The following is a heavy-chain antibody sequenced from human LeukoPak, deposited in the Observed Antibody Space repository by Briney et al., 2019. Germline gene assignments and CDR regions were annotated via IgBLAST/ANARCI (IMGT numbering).Heavy chain of an antibody. Sequence: SETLSLTCTVSGGSISSYYWSWIRQPPGKGLEWIGYIYYSGSTNYNPSLKSRVTISVDTSKNQFSLKLSSVTAADTAVYYCARAIRDLMGAFDIWGQGTMVTVSS. CDR2: IYYSGST. D-gene: IGHD2-21*01. CDR1: GGSISSYY. CDR3: ARAIRDLMGAFDI. V-gene: IGHV4-59*01. J-gene: IGHJ3*02.